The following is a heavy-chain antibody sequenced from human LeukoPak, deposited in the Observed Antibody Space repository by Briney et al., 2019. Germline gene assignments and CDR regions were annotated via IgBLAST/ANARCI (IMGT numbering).Heavy chain of an antibody. CDR1: GYTLTNYN. CDR3: AREFGHCSGDNCFYFFDS. D-gene: IGHD2-15*01. V-gene: IGHV1-18*01. J-gene: IGHJ4*02. Sequence: ASVKVSFKASGYTLTNYNISWVRQAPGQGLQWMGWINTDKGHTNFVPEFQGRVTVTTDTSTNTAYMELRRLRSDDTAVYYCAREFGHCSGDNCFYFFDSWGQGSLVTVSS. CDR2: INTDKGHT.